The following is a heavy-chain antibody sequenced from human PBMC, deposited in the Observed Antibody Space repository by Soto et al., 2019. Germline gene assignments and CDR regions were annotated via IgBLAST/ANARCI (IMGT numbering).Heavy chain of an antibody. CDR3: AKDLSGVTVIDATQGFDS. J-gene: IGHJ4*02. CDR2: ISYDGSNK. D-gene: IGHD2-15*01. CDR1: GFNFYSHG. Sequence: QVQLVESGGRVVQPGRSLRLSCATSGFNFYSHGMHWVRQSPGKGLEWVAVISYDGSNKYYIESVKGRFTISGDNSKNTLSLQMNSLRAEDTAVYYCAKDLSGVTVIDATQGFDSWGQGTLVTVSS. V-gene: IGHV3-30*18.